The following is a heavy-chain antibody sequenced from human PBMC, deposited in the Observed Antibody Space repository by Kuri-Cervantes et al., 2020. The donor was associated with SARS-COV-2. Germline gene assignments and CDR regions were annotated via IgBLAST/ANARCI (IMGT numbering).Heavy chain of an antibody. V-gene: IGHV1-18*04. Sequence: ASVKVSCKASGYTFTTYGITWVRQAPGQGLEWMGWISTYNANADYAQKPQGRVTMTTDASTSTAYMELRSLRSDDTAVYYCARDHFDFWSGHSYYYHPLDVWGQGTTVTVSS. J-gene: IGHJ6*02. CDR2: ISTYNANA. CDR1: GYTFTTYG. CDR3: ARDHFDFWSGHSYYYHPLDV. D-gene: IGHD3-3*01.